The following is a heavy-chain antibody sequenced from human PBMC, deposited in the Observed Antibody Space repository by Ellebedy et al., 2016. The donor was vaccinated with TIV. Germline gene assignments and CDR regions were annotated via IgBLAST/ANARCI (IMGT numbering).Heavy chain of an antibody. CDR2: INAGNGNT. CDR3: ARDSGAYCGGDCYNIDY. CDR1: GYTFTSYA. V-gene: IGHV1-3*01. J-gene: IGHJ4*02. D-gene: IGHD2-21*02. Sequence: AASVKVSCKALGYTFTSYAMHWVRQAPGQRLEWMGWINAGNGNTKYSQNFQGRVTITRDTSASTAYMELSSLRSEDTAVYYCARDSGAYCGGDCYNIDYWGQGTLVTVSS.